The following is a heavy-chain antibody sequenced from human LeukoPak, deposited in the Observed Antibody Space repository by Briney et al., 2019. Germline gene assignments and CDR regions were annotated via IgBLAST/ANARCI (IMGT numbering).Heavy chain of an antibody. CDR1: GFTFSSYA. V-gene: IGHV3-23*01. CDR2: ISTSGGST. D-gene: IGHD3-16*02. CDR3: AKFISAGPFYYYYGMDV. Sequence: GGSLRLSCAASGFTFSSYAMSWVRQAPGKGLEWVSTISTSGGSTYSADSVKGRFIISRDNSKNTLYLQMASLRAEDTAVYYCAKFISAGPFYYYYGMDVWGQGTTVTVSS. J-gene: IGHJ6*02.